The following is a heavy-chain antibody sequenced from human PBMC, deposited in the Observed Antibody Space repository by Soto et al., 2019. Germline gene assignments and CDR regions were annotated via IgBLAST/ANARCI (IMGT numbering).Heavy chain of an antibody. Sequence: LRLSCGASGFTFSSYARSGVRQAPGKGLEWVSAISGSGGSTYYADSVKGRFTISRDNSKNTLYLQMNSLRAEDTAVYYCAKDLNSISWYPRYCFGYWGQGTLVT. D-gene: IGHD6-13*01. V-gene: IGHV3-23*01. CDR1: GFTFSSYA. J-gene: IGHJ4*02. CDR3: AKDLNSISWYPRYCFGY. CDR2: ISGSGGST.